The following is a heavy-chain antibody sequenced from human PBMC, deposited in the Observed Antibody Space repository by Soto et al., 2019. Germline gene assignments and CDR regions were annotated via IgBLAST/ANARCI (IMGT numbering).Heavy chain of an antibody. CDR3: ARVKDYYISIDY. V-gene: IGHV4-31*03. Sequence: SATLSLTCSVSGGSIAISGYYWSWIRRHPGKGLEWIGYIYYSGRTYYNPSLKSRLTISVDTSKNQFSLRLSSVTAADTAVYYCARVKDYYISIDYWGLGTLVTVSS. D-gene: IGHD3-9*01. J-gene: IGHJ4*02. CDR1: GGSIAISGYY. CDR2: IYYSGRT.